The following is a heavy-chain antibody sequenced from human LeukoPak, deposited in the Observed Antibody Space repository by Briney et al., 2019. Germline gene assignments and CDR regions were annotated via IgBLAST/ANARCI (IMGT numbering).Heavy chain of an antibody. Sequence: PGGSLRLSCAASGFTFTSYEMSWVRQAPGKGLECVSYIGTSDGAIYYADSVNGRFTISRDNAKNSLYLQMHSLRAEDTAVYYCARERYCGRDCYPGDAFDIWGQGTMVTVSS. V-gene: IGHV3-48*03. CDR1: GFTFTSYE. J-gene: IGHJ3*02. CDR2: IGTSDGAI. CDR3: ARERYCGRDCYPGDAFDI. D-gene: IGHD2-21*02.